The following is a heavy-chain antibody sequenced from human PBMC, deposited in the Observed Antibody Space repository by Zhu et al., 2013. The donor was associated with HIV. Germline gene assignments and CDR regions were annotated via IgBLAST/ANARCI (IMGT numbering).Heavy chain of an antibody. J-gene: IGHJ4*02. CDR1: GYTFTSYA. D-gene: IGHD2-2*01. CDR3: ATERQSVGYCSSTSCYSLDY. Sequence: QVQLVQSGAEVKKPGASVKVSCRASGYTFTSYAIHWVRQAPGQRLEWMGWINAGNGNTKYSQKFQGRVTITRDTSASTAYMELSSLRSEDTAVYYCATERQSVGYCSSTSCYSLDYWAREPRSPSPQ. CDR2: INAGNGNT. V-gene: IGHV1-3*01.